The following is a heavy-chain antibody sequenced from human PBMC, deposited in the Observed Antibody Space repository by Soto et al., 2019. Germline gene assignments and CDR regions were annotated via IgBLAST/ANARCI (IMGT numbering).Heavy chain of an antibody. V-gene: IGHV4-30-4*01. D-gene: IGHD4-17*01. J-gene: IGHJ5*02. CDR2: IYYSGST. Sequence: QVQLQESGPGLVKPSQTLSLTCTVSGGSISSGDYYWSWIRQPPGKGLEWIGYIYYSGSTYYNPSLTSRFTISVDTSKNQFPRKLSSVTVADPAVYYCPRTGLAYGNWSDPWGQETLVTVSS. CDR1: GGSISSGDYY. CDR3: PRTGLAYGNWSDP.